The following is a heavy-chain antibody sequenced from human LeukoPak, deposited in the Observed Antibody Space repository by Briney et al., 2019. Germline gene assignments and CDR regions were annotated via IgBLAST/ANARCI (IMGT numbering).Heavy chain of an antibody. D-gene: IGHD5-24*01. CDR2: INHSGST. J-gene: IGHJ4*02. CDR3: ARGEDGYRNFDY. Sequence: WIGEINHSGSTNYNPSLKSRVTISVDTSKNQFSLKLSSVTAADTAVYYCARGEDGYRNFDYWGQGTLVTVSS. V-gene: IGHV4-34*01.